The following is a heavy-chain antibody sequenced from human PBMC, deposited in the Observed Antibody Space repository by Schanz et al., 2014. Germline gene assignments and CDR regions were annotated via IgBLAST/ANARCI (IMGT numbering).Heavy chain of an antibody. CDR2: ISAYNGNT. J-gene: IGHJ5*02. CDR1: GYTFTSYG. D-gene: IGHD3-9*01. Sequence: QVHLVQSGAEVKRPGASVKVSCKASGYTFTSYGISWVRQAPGQGLEWMGWISAYNGNTKYPQKLQGRVTITRDTSASTAYMELSSLRSEDTAVYYCAKAEYDILTDSYSRLDPWGQGTLVTVSS. CDR3: AKAEYDILTDSYSRLDP. V-gene: IGHV1-18*01.